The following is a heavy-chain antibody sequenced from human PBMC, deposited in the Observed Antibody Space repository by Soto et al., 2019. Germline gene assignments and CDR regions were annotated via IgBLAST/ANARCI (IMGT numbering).Heavy chain of an antibody. CDR3: ARALYDSSGYYPYYFDY. CDR2: INPSGGST. J-gene: IGHJ4*02. D-gene: IGHD3-22*01. Sequence: GASVKVSCKASGYTFTSYYMHWVRQAPGQGLEWMGIINPSGGSTSYAQKFQGRVTMTGDTSTSTVYMELSSLRSEDTAVYYCARALYDSSGYYPYYFDYWGQGTLVTVSS. V-gene: IGHV1-46*01. CDR1: GYTFTSYY.